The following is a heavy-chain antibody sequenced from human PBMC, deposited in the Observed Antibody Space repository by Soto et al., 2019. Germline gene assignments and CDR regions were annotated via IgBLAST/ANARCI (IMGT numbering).Heavy chain of an antibody. Sequence: GGSLRLSCAASGFTFRSYAMSWVRQAPGKGLEWVSAISGSGGSTYYADSVKGRFTISRDNSENTLYLQMNSLRAEDTAVYYCARHLSGVVVAAAYYYYNGMDAWGQGTTVTV. D-gene: IGHD2-15*01. CDR3: ARHLSGVVVAAAYYYYNGMDA. CDR2: ISGSGGST. J-gene: IGHJ6*02. CDR1: GFTFRSYA. V-gene: IGHV3-23*01.